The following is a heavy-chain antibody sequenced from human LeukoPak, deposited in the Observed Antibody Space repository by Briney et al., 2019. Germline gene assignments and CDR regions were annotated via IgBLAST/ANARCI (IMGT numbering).Heavy chain of an antibody. CDR3: ARGGGLDV. CDR2: INHNGNVN. Sequence: PGGPLRLSCAASGFPFTSYWMNWARQAPGKGLEGVASINHNGNVNYYVDSVKGRFTISRDNAKNSLYLQMSNLRAEDTAVYFCARGGGLDVWGQGATVTVSS. J-gene: IGHJ6*02. D-gene: IGHD3-16*01. V-gene: IGHV3-7*03. CDR1: GFPFTSYW.